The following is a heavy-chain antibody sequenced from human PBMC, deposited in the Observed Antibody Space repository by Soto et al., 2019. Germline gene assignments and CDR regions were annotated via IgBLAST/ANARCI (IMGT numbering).Heavy chain of an antibody. CDR2: ITSSGSFI. V-gene: IGHV3-21*01. D-gene: IGHD3-22*01. J-gene: IGHJ4*02. CDR1: GFTFSNST. Sequence: GGSLILSCAASGFTFSNSTMNWVRQAPGKGLEWVACITSSGSFIYYADSMKGRFAISRDDAKKSLYLQMNSLRAEDTAVYYCARVPAASDRTAFYYVSKFFYFDYWGRGTQVTVS. CDR3: ARVPAASDRTAFYYVSKFFYFDY.